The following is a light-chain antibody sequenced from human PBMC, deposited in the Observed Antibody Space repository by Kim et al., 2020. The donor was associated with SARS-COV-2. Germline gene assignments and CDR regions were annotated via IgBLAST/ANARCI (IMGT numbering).Light chain of an antibody. CDR2: KAS. Sequence: DIQMTQSPSTLSASVGDRVTLTCRASQSINSWLSWYQQKPGKAPKLLIYKASDLESGVPSRFSGNGSGTEFTLTINSLQPDDFVTYYCQQYDSFPHAFGQGTKLEI. V-gene: IGKV1-5*03. CDR1: QSINSW. CDR3: QQYDSFPHA. J-gene: IGKJ2*01.